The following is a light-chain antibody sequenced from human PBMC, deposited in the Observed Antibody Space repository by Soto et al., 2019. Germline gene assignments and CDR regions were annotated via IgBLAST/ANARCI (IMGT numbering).Light chain of an antibody. CDR3: QQYDNSPLT. CDR2: GAS. Sequence: EIVLTQSPGTLSLSPGERATLSCRARQSVSSSFLAWYQQKPGQAPRLLIYGASSRDTDIPDRFSGSGYGTDFTLTISRLEPEDFAVYYCQQYDNSPLTFGGGTKVEIK. CDR1: QSVSSSF. J-gene: IGKJ4*01. V-gene: IGKV3-20*01.